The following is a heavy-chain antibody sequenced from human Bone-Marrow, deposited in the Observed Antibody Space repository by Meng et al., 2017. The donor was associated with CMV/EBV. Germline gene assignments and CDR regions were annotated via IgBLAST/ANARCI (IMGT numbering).Heavy chain of an antibody. V-gene: IGHV4-59*12. Sequence: GSLRLSCTVSGGSISTYYWSWIRQPPGKGLEWIGYIYSSGSTNYNPSLKSRVTISVDTSKNQFSLKLSSVTAADTAVYYCARSRPRHCSSTSCKRGGYVWGQGTTVTVSS. CDR2: IYSSGST. J-gene: IGHJ6*02. CDR1: GGSISTYY. D-gene: IGHD2-2*01. CDR3: ARSRPRHCSSTSCKRGGYV.